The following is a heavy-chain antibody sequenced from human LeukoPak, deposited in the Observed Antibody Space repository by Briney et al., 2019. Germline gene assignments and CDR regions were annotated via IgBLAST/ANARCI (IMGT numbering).Heavy chain of an antibody. V-gene: IGHV3-74*01. Sequence: GGSLRLSCAAPGFTFSSDWMHWVRQAPGKGLVWVSRINDDGSSKGYADSVKGRFTISRDNAKNTLYLQMNSLRAEDTAVYFCAKRGVVIRVILVGFHKEAYYFDSWGQGALVTVSS. J-gene: IGHJ4*02. CDR2: INDDGSSK. CDR3: AKRGVVIRVILVGFHKEAYYFDS. D-gene: IGHD3-22*01. CDR1: GFTFSSDW.